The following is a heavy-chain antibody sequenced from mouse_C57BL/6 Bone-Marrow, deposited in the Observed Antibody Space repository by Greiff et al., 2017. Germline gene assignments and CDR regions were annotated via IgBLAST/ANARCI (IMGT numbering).Heavy chain of an antibody. V-gene: IGHV5-6*01. CDR2: ISSGGSYT. CDR1: GFTFSSYG. Sequence: EVQRVESGGDLVKPGGSLKLSCAASGFTFSSYGMSWFRQTPDKRLEWVATISSGGSYTYYPDSVKGRFTISRDNAKNTLYLQMSSLKSEDTAMYYCARRGGNYVDYWGQGTTLTVSS. J-gene: IGHJ2*01. CDR3: ARRGGNYVDY.